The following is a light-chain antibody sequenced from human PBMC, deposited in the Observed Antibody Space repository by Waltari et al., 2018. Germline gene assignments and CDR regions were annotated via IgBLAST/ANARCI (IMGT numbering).Light chain of an antibody. V-gene: IGLV2-23*02. CDR2: DVN. CDR1: PPDGYTY. CDR3: CSYGSGSTYVV. J-gene: IGLJ2*01. Sequence: QSALAQPASVSGSPGQSIPFSCTGIPPDGYTYVPRYQPHPTKVPRLIIYDVNKRPSGISNRFSGSKSGDTASLTISGLQADDEGDYYCCSYGSGSTYVVFGGGTKLTVL.